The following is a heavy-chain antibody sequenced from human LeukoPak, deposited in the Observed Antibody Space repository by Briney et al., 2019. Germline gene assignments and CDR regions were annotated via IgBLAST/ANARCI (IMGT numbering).Heavy chain of an antibody. CDR2: IVIGNGNT. CDR3: AALPRGDPNGNAFDI. D-gene: IGHD3-16*01. CDR1: GFTFTSSA. V-gene: IGHV1-58*02. J-gene: IGHJ3*02. Sequence: GTSVKVSCKASGFTFTSSAMQWVRQARGQRLEWIGWIVIGNGNTNYTQKFQERVTITRDMSTSTANMELSSLRSEDTSVYYCAALPRGDPNGNAFDIWGQGTMVTVSS.